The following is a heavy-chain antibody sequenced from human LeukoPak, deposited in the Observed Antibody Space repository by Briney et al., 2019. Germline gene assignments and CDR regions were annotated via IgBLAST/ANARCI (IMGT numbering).Heavy chain of an antibody. Sequence: GGSLRLSCAASGFRFSSYGMHWVRRAPGKGLEWVAVISYDESNKFYEDSVKGRFTISRDNSKNTLYLQMNSLRAEDTAVYYCAKGGGTGYSSSWFSNWGQGTLVTVSS. D-gene: IGHD6-13*01. CDR1: GFRFSSYG. CDR3: AKGGGTGYSSSWFSN. J-gene: IGHJ4*02. CDR2: ISYDESNK. V-gene: IGHV3-30*18.